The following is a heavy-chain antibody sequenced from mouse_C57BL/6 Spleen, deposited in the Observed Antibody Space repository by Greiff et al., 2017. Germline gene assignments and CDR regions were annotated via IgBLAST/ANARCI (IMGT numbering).Heavy chain of an antibody. CDR3: ERDTTVVDDMDY. J-gene: IGHJ4*01. V-gene: IGHV1-64*01. Sequence: QVQLQQPGAELVKPGASVKLSCKASGYTFTSYWMHWVKQRPGQGLEWIGMIHPNSGSTNYNEKFKSKATLTVDKASSTAYMQLSSLTSEDSAVYYCERDTTVVDDMDYWGQGTSVTVSS. CDR1: GYTFTSYW. CDR2: IHPNSGST. D-gene: IGHD1-1*01.